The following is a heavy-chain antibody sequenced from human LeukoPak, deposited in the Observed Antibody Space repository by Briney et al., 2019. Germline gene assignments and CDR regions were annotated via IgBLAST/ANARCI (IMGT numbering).Heavy chain of an antibody. CDR3: ARDYYDSSGYYIVFGY. V-gene: IGHV1-69*06. D-gene: IGHD3-22*01. CDR2: IIPIFGTA. Sequence: ASVKVSCKASGYTFTSYGISWVRQAPGQGLEWMGGIIPIFGTANYAQKFQGRVTITADKSTSTAYMELSSLRSEDTAVYYCARDYYDSSGYYIVFGYWGQGTLVTVSS. CDR1: GYTFTSYG. J-gene: IGHJ4*02.